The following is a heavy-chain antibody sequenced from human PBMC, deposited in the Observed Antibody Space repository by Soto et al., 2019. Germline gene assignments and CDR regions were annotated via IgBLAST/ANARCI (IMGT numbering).Heavy chain of an antibody. D-gene: IGHD2-15*01. CDR1: GFTVSSNY. CDR2: IYSGGST. J-gene: IGHJ5*02. V-gene: IGHV3-53*04. CDR3: ARDRLGCSGGSCYQS. Sequence: GGSLRLSCAASGFTVSSNYMSWVRQAPGKGLEWVSVIYSGGSTYYADSVKGRFTISRHNSKNTLYLQMNSLRAEDTAVYYCARDRLGCSGGSCYQSWGQGTLVTVSS.